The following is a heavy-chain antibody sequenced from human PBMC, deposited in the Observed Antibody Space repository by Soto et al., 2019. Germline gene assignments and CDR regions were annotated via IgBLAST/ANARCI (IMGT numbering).Heavy chain of an antibody. CDR1: GFTLSSYA. J-gene: IGHJ3*01. CDR3: AKTIVPAGIDAFDV. Sequence: EVQLLESGGDLIQAGGSLRLSCAASGFTLSSYALTWVRQGPGKGLEWVSVISASGSDTLFRDSVKGRFTISRDTSKNTLYLQMNSLRVEDTAVYYCAKTIVPAGIDAFDVWGRGTMVTVSS. V-gene: IGHV3-23*01. D-gene: IGHD2-2*02. CDR2: ISASGSDT.